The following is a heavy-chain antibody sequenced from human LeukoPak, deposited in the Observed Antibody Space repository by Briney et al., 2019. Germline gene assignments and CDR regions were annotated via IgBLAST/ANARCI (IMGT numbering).Heavy chain of an antibody. V-gene: IGHV4-61*02. J-gene: IGHJ6*03. D-gene: IGHD6-19*01. CDR1: GGSINSATHY. CDR3: ARQSSAWPYYYFYMDV. Sequence: SENLSLTCTVSGGSINSATHYWSWLRQPAGKGLEWIGRIYTTGSTDYNPSLQSRVTISMDMSKNQFSLKLSSVTAADTAVYYCARQSSAWPYYYFYMDVWGKGTKVTISS. CDR2: IYTTGST.